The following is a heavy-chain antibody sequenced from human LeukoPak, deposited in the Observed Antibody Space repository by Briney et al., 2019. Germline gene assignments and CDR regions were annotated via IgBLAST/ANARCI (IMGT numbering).Heavy chain of an antibody. J-gene: IGHJ4*02. CDR1: GYTFTSYD. D-gene: IGHD6-6*01. CDR3: ARTAARPIPFDY. Sequence: ASVKVSCKASGYTFTSYDINWVRQATGQGLEWMGGFDPEDGETIYAQKFQGRVTMTEDTSTDTAYMELSSLRSEDTAVYYCARTAARPIPFDYWGQGTLVTVSS. CDR2: FDPEDGET. V-gene: IGHV1-24*01.